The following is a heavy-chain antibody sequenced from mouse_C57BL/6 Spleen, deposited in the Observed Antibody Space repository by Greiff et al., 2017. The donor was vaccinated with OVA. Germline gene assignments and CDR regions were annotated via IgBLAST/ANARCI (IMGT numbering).Heavy chain of an antibody. CDR3: AGGRDYCGSSLDY. CDR2: IYPGDGDT. J-gene: IGHJ2*01. D-gene: IGHD1-1*01. Sequence: QVQLQQSGPELVKPGASVKISCKASGYAFSSSWMNWVKQRPGKGLEWIGRIYPGDGDTNYNGKFKGKATLTADKSSSTAYMQLSSLTSEDSAVDFCAGGRDYCGSSLDYWGKGTTLTVSS. V-gene: IGHV1-82*01. CDR1: GYAFSSSW.